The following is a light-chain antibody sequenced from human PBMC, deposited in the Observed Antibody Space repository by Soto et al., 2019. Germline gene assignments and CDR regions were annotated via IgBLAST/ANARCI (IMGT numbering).Light chain of an antibody. CDR1: SGDIGSYNR. CDR3: GSYTSTYVRI. CDR2: EVT. Sequence: QSVLTQPASVSGSPGQSITISCTGTSGDIGSYNRVSWYQQHPGKAPKLIIYEVTDRPSGVSDRFSGSKSGNVASLTISGLQAADEADYYCGSYTSTYVRIFGTGTKVTVL. V-gene: IGLV2-14*01. J-gene: IGLJ1*01.